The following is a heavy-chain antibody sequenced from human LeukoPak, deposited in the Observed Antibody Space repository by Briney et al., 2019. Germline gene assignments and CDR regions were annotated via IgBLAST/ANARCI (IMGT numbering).Heavy chain of an antibody. CDR1: GFTFSSYG. J-gene: IGHJ4*02. D-gene: IGHD5-24*01. CDR3: AKGRMMATIMISFDY. V-gene: IGHV3-30*18. Sequence: GGSLRLSCAASGFTFSSYGMHWVRQAPGKGLEWVAVISYDGSTQYYADSVKGRFTISRVNSNNMLSLQMNSLKAEDTAVYYCAKGRMMATIMISFDYWGRGTLVTVSS. CDR2: ISYDGSTQ.